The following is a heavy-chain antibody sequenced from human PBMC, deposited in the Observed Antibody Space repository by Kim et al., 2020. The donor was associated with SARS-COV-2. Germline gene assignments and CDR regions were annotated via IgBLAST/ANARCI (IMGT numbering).Heavy chain of an antibody. J-gene: IGHJ5*02. CDR2: IYHSGST. V-gene: IGHV4-38-2*02. CDR1: GYSISSGYY. Sequence: SETLSLTCTVSGYSISSGYYWGWIRQPPGKGLEWIGSIYHSGSTYYNPSLKSRVTISVDTSKNQFSLKLSSVTAADTAVYYCARDYHGSGSYYSSNNWFDPWGQGTLVTVSS. CDR3: ARDYHGSGSYYSSNNWFDP. D-gene: IGHD3-10*01.